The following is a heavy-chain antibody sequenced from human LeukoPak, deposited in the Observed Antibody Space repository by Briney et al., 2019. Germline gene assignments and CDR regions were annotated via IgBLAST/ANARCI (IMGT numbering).Heavy chain of an antibody. Sequence: ASVKVSCKASGYTFTSYGISWVRQAPGQGLEWMGWISAYNGNTNYAQKLQGRVTMTTDTSTSTAYMELRSLRSDDTAVYYCARGPYCGGDCSNYYYYMDVWGKGTTVTVSS. CDR2: ISAYNGNT. J-gene: IGHJ6*03. CDR3: ARGPYCGGDCSNYYYYMDV. CDR1: GYTFTSYG. D-gene: IGHD2-21*02. V-gene: IGHV1-18*01.